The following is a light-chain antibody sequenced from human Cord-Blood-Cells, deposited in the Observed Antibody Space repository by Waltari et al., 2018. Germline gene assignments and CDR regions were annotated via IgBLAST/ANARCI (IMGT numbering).Light chain of an antibody. CDR3: QSYDSSLSGWV. V-gene: IGLV1-40*01. Sequence: QSVLTQPPSVSVAPGQRVTISCTGRSSNIGAGYDVHWSQQLPGTAPKLLLYGNSNRPSGVPDRFSGSKSGTSASLAITGLQAEDEADYYCQSYDSSLSGWVFGGGTKLTVL. CDR1: SSNIGAGYD. CDR2: GNS. J-gene: IGLJ3*02.